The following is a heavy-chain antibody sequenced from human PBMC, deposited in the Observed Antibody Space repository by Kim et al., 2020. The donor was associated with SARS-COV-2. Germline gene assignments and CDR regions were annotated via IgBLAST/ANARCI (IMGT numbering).Heavy chain of an antibody. V-gene: IGHV3-11*05. D-gene: IGHD3-16*02. J-gene: IGHJ6*04. Sequence: GGSLRLSCAASGFTFSDYYMSWIRQAPGKGLEWVAYISSSSSYTNYADSVKGRFPISRDNAKNSLYLQMNSLRAEETVVYYCARVGYDYVWGSYRDYYYDCGMDVWGKGTTVTVSS. CDR1: GFTFSDYY. CDR3: ARVGYDYVWGSYRDYYYDCGMDV. CDR2: ISSSSSYT.